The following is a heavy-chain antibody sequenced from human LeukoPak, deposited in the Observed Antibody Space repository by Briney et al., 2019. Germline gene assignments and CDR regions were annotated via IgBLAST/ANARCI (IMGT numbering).Heavy chain of an antibody. Sequence: ASVSVSCTASGYTFTGYYMHWVRQAPGQGLEWMGWINPNSGGTNYAQKFQGRVTITRDTSISTAYMELSRLRSDDTAVYCCARAAGVYYYYGMDVWGQGTTVTVSS. CDR2: INPNSGGT. CDR3: ARAAGVYYYYGMDV. J-gene: IGHJ6*02. D-gene: IGHD6-13*01. CDR1: GYTFTGYY. V-gene: IGHV1-2*02.